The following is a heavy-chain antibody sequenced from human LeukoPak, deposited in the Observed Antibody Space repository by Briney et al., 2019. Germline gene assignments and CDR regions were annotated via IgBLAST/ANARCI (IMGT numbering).Heavy chain of an antibody. Sequence: PGGSLRLSCSASGFTFSSYAMHWVRQAPGKGLEYVSAISSNGGSTYYADSVKGRFTISRDNSKNTLYLQMSSLRAEDTAVYYCGAGEGKTGMWGSGKGFEPLGPGNLV. V-gene: IGHV3-64D*06. J-gene: IGHJ5*01. D-gene: IGHD1-14*01. CDR3: GAGEGKTGMWGSGKGFEP. CDR2: ISSNGGST. CDR1: GFTFSSYA.